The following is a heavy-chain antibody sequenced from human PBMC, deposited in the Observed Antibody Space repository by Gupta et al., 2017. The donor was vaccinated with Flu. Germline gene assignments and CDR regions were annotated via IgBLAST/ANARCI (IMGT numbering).Heavy chain of an antibody. CDR1: GFMFSDST. CDR2: IRSKANNYAT. D-gene: IGHD1-1*01. CDR3: TRPLVQLGPTTTEDY. Sequence: EVQLVESGGGLVQPGGSLKLSCAASGFMFSDSTIPWVRQAPGKGLEWVGRIRSKANNYATTYAASVKGRFTISRDDSKNTAYLQMNSLKTEDTAVYYCTRPLVQLGPTTTEDYWGQGTLVTVSS. J-gene: IGHJ4*02. V-gene: IGHV3-73*02.